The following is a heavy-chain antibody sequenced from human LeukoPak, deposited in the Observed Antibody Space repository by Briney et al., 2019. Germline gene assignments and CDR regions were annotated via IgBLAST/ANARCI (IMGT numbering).Heavy chain of an antibody. CDR1: GFMFNAYW. CDR3: ARTKTEWILDL. J-gene: IGHJ2*01. D-gene: IGHD3-3*01. V-gene: IGHV3-7*01. CDR2: IRQDGGEI. Sequence: GGSLRLSCTGSGFMFNAYWMTWVRKAPGMGLEWVGNIRQDGGEIFYVDSVRGRFTISRDNAKNSLYLHLNSLRAEDTAVYYCARTKTEWILDLWGHGTLVTVSS.